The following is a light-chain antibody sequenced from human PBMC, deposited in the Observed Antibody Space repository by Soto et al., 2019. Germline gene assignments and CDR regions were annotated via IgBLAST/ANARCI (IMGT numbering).Light chain of an antibody. J-gene: IGLJ1*01. V-gene: IGLV2-14*01. CDR2: EGS. CDR3: KSYAGSNTYV. CDR1: SSDIGYANY. Sequence: QSVLTQPASVSGSPGQSITISCTGTSSDIGYANYVSWYQQHPAKAPKLMIYEGSKRPSGVSNRFSGSKSGNTASLTVSGLQAADEADYFCKSYAGSNTYVFGSGTKVTVL.